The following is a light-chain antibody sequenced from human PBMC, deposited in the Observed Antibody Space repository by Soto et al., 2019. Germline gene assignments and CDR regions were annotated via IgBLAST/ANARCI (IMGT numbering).Light chain of an antibody. V-gene: IGLV2-23*01. CDR3: CSFTGSSSLYV. Sequence: QSVLTQPASVSGSPGQSIIISCTGTSSDVGSSNLVSWYQHHPGKAPKLIISEGSRRPSGVSGRFSGSKSGNTASLTISGLQVGDEADYYCCSFTGSSSLYVFETGTKVTVL. CDR1: SSDVGSSNL. J-gene: IGLJ1*01. CDR2: EGS.